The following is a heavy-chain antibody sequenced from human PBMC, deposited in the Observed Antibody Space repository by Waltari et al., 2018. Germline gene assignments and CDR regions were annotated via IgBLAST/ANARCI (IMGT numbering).Heavy chain of an antibody. D-gene: IGHD3-22*01. CDR2: IIPIFGTA. J-gene: IGHJ3*02. Sequence: QVQLVQSGAEVKKPGSSVKVSCKASGGTFSSYAISWVRQAPGQGLEWMGRIIPIFGTANYAQKFQGRVTITADKSTSTAYMELSSLRSEDTAVYYCARDRKYYYDSSGYGAFDIWGQGTMVTVSS. V-gene: IGHV1-69*08. CDR3: ARDRKYYYDSSGYGAFDI. CDR1: GGTFSSYA.